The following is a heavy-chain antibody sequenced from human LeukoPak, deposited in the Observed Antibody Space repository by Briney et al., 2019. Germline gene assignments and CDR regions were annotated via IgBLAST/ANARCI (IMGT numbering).Heavy chain of an antibody. CDR2: IQYDGNTI. CDR3: AKDVEATIHFDY. CDR1: GFTYSHNG. J-gene: IGHJ4*02. D-gene: IGHD5-12*01. V-gene: IGHV3-30*02. Sequence: HPGGSLRLSCVASGFTYSHNGMHWVRQAPGKGLEWVAFIQYDGNTIFYADSVKGRFTISRDNSKNTLYLQMNSLRAEDTAVYYCAKDVEATIHFDYWGQGTLVTVSS.